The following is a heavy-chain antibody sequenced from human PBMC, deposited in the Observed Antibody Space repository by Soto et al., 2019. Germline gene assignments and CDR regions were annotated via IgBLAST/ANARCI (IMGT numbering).Heavy chain of an antibody. CDR1: GFTFSGYA. CDR2: ISGSGGST. V-gene: IGHV3-23*01. Sequence: PGGSLRLSCAASGFTFSGYAMRWVRQAPGKGLEWVSAISGSGGSTYYADSVKGRFTISRDNSKNTVYLQMNSLRGEDTAVYYCARRGSGSYYDYWGQGTLVTVSS. J-gene: IGHJ4*02. CDR3: ARRGSGSYYDY. D-gene: IGHD1-26*01.